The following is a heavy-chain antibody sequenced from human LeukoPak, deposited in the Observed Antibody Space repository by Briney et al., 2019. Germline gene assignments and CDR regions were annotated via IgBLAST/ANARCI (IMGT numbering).Heavy chain of an antibody. V-gene: IGHV4-39*01. D-gene: IGHD5-18*01. Sequence: ASETLSLTCTVSGGSISSSSYYWGWIRQPPGKGLEWIGSIYYSGSTYYNPSLKSRVTISVDTSKNQFSLKLSSVTAADTAVYYCARLGYSYGFSGWGQGTLATVSS. CDR3: ARLGYSYGFSG. CDR2: IYYSGST. CDR1: GGSISSSSYY. J-gene: IGHJ4*02.